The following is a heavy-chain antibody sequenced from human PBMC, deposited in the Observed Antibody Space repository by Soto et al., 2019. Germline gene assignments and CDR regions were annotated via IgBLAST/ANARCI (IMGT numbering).Heavy chain of an antibody. V-gene: IGHV1-8*01. Sequence: ASVKVSFKASGYTFTSYDINWVRQAAGPGLEWVGWMNPNSGNTGYAQKFPGRITMTRNTSKSTAYMALSSLRSEYTAVYYCARGPVLRFLESSYKAGARDNWFDPWGQGTPVTVSS. D-gene: IGHD3-3*01. CDR2: MNPNSGNT. J-gene: IGHJ5*02. CDR3: ARGPVLRFLESSYKAGARDNWFDP. CDR1: GYTFTSYD.